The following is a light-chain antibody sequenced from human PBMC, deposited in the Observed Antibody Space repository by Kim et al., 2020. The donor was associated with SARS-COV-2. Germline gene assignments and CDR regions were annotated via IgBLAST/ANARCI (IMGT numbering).Light chain of an antibody. J-gene: IGLJ3*02. CDR2: GVT. CDR1: SSDIGGYIY. Sequence: QSITLSRPGTSSDIGGYIYVPWYQQHPGKAPKLMIYGVTNRPSGVSNRFSGSKSGNTASLPISGLQAEHEAYYYCSSYTISNTLVVFGGGTQLTVL. V-gene: IGLV2-14*03. CDR3: SSYTISNTLVV.